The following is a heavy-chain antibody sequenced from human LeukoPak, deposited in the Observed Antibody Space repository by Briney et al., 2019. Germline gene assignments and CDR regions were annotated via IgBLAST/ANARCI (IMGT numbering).Heavy chain of an antibody. J-gene: IGHJ6*02. CDR2: IYYSGST. Sequence: SETLSLTCNVSGGSISSGIYYWSWIRQPPGKGLEWIGYIYYSGSTNYNPSLKSRVTISVDTSKNQFSLKLSSVTAADTAVYYCARFSLSGYDLYYYGMDVWGQGTTVTVSS. V-gene: IGHV4-61*01. CDR3: ARFSLSGYDLYYYGMDV. D-gene: IGHD5-12*01. CDR1: GGSISSGIYY.